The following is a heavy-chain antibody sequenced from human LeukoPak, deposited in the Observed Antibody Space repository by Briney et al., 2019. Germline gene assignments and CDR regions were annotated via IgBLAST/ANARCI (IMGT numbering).Heavy chain of an antibody. J-gene: IGHJ5*02. V-gene: IGHV1-69*01. CDR1: GGTFSSYA. D-gene: IGHD6-6*01. CDR2: IIPIFGTA. CDR3: ARVAESIWFDP. Sequence: ASVKVSCKASGGTFSSYAISWVRQAPGQGLEWMGGIIPIFGTANYAQKFQGRVTITADESTSTAYMELSSLRSEDTAVYYCARVAESIWFDPWGREPWSPSPQ.